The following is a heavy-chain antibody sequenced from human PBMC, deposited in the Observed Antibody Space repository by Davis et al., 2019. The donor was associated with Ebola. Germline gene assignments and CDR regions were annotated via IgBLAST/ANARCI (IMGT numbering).Heavy chain of an antibody. D-gene: IGHD6-19*01. CDR1: GGSISSYY. CDR2: IYYSGST. Sequence: MPGGSLRLSCTVSGGSISSYYWSWIRQPPGKGLEWIGYIYYSGSTNYNPSLKSRVTISVDTSKNQFSLKLSSVTAADTAVYYCARREVGGIAVSDYWGQGTLVTVSS. V-gene: IGHV4-59*01. CDR3: ARREVGGIAVSDY. J-gene: IGHJ4*02.